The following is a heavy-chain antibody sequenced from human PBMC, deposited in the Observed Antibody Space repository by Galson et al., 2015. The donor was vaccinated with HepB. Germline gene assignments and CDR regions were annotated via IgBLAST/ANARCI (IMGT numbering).Heavy chain of an antibody. J-gene: IGHJ6*03. CDR3: ARHSPIAAQDYYYYYYMDV. CDR2: IDWDDDK. Sequence: PALVKPTQTLTLTCTFSGFSLSTSGMCVSWIRQPPGKALEWLARIDWDDDKYYSTSLKTRLTISKDTSKNQVVLTMTNMDPVDTATYYCARHSPIAAQDYYYYYYMDVWGKGTTVTVSS. CDR1: GFSLSTSGMC. D-gene: IGHD6-6*01. V-gene: IGHV2-70*11.